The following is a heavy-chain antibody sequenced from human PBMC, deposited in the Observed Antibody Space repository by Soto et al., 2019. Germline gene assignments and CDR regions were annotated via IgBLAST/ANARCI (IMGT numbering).Heavy chain of an antibody. Sequence: PSETLSLTCTVSGGSISSYYWSWIRQPPGKGLEWIGYIYYSGSTNYNPSLKSRVTISVDTSKNQFSLKLSSVTAADTAVYYCARESSDSSGWTYWGQGTLVTVSS. CDR3: ARESSDSSGWTY. CDR1: GGSISSYY. V-gene: IGHV4-59*01. CDR2: IYYSGST. J-gene: IGHJ4*02. D-gene: IGHD6-19*01.